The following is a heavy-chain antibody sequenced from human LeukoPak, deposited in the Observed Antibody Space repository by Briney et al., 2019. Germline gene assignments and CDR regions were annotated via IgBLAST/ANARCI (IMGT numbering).Heavy chain of an antibody. D-gene: IGHD3-10*01. Sequence: SETLSLTCAAYGGSFSGYYWSWIRQPPGKGLEWIGEINHSGSTNYNPSLKSRVTISVDTSKNQFSLKLSSVTAADTAVYYCARGSAITMVRGVIRRWFDPWGQGTLVTVSS. J-gene: IGHJ5*02. V-gene: IGHV4-34*01. CDR2: INHSGST. CDR3: ARGSAITMVRGVIRRWFDP. CDR1: GGSFSGYY.